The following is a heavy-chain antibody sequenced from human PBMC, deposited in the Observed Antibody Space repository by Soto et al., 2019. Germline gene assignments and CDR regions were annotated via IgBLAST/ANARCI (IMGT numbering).Heavy chain of an antibody. CDR3: AFGEESRSYYYGMDV. D-gene: IGHD3-10*01. CDR1: GLTFSSYS. V-gene: IGHV3-48*01. Sequence: EVQLVESGGGLVQRGGSLRLSCAASGLTFSSYSMNWVRQAPGKGLEWVSYLSSSSSTIYYAASVKGRFTIPRDNAKNSPYLQMNSLRAEDTAVYYCAFGEESRSYYYGMDVWGQGTSVTVSS. J-gene: IGHJ6*02. CDR2: LSSSSSTI.